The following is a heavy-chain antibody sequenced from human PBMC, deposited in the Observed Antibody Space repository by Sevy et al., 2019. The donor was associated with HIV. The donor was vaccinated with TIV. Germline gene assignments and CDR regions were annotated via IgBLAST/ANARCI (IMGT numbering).Heavy chain of an antibody. CDR3: ARGPDGGNSGRDYFDY. CDR1: GFTVSSNY. D-gene: IGHD3-10*01. Sequence: QLGGSLRLSCAASGFTVSSNYMSWVRQAPGKGLEWVSVIYSGGSTYYADSVKGRFTISRDNSKNTLYLQMNSLRAEDTAVYYCARGPDGGNSGRDYFDYWGQGTLVTVSS. J-gene: IGHJ4*02. CDR2: IYSGGST. V-gene: IGHV3-53*01.